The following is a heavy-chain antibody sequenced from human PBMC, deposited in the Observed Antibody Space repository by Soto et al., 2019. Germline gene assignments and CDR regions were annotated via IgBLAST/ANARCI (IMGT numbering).Heavy chain of an antibody. Sequence: GGSLRLSCAASGFTFSSYAMSWVRQAPGKGLEWVSAISGSGGSTYYADSVKGRSTISRDNAKNTLYLQMNSLRAEDTAVYYCAKTVPHYKSYDYWGQGTLVTVSS. D-gene: IGHD1-1*01. CDR3: AKTVPHYKSYDY. J-gene: IGHJ4*02. CDR2: ISGSGGST. V-gene: IGHV3-23*01. CDR1: GFTFSSYA.